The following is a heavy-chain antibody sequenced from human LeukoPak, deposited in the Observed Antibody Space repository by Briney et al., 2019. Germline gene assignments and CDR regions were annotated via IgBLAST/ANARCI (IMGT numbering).Heavy chain of an antibody. D-gene: IGHD3-10*01. CDR1: GYTFATYA. CDR2: INVGNGNT. Sequence: ASVKVSCKASGYTFATYAMHWVRQAPGQRLEWMGWINVGNGNTKYSQKFQGRVTITRDTSASTAYMELSNLRSEDTAVYYCANFASVRHNWFDPWGQGTLVTVSS. CDR3: ANFASVRHNWFDP. J-gene: IGHJ5*02. V-gene: IGHV1-3*01.